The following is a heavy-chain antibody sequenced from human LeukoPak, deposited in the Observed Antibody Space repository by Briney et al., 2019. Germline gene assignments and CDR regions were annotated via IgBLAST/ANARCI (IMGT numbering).Heavy chain of an antibody. Sequence: PSETLSLTCTVSGGSISSSRFFWAWIRQPPGKGLEWIGEINHSGSTNYNPSLKSRITISVDTSKNQFSLKLSSVTAADTAVYYCARVMTMIVVARRGSFDYWGQGTLVTVSS. J-gene: IGHJ4*02. V-gene: IGHV4-39*07. D-gene: IGHD3-22*01. CDR2: INHSGST. CDR3: ARVMTMIVVARRGSFDY. CDR1: GGSISSSRFF.